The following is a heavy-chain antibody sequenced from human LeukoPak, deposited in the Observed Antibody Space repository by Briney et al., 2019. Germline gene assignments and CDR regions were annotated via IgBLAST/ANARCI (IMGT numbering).Heavy chain of an antibody. CDR3: ARGRRYGGPLDY. D-gene: IGHD1-14*01. CDR2: IYYSGST. Sequence: PSETLSLTCTVSGGSISSSSYYWGWIRQPPGKGLEWIGSIYYSGSTNYNPSLKSRVTISVDTSKNQFSLKLSSVTAADTAVYYCARGRRYGGPLDYWGQGTLVTVSS. J-gene: IGHJ4*02. CDR1: GGSISSSSYY. V-gene: IGHV4-39*07.